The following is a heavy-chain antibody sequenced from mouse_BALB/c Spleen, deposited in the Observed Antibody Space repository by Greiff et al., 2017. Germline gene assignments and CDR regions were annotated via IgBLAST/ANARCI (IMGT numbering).Heavy chain of an antibody. J-gene: IGHJ1*01. CDR2: INPSNGRT. V-gene: IGHV1S81*02. CDR3: APYGYDVGYLDV. Sequence: VQLQQPGAELVKPGASVKLSCKASGYTFTSYWMHWVKQRPGQGLEWIGEINPSNGRTNYNEKFKSKATLTVDKSSSTAYMQLSSLTSEDSAVYYCAPYGYDVGYLDVWGAGTAVTVPS. CDR1: GYTFTSYW. D-gene: IGHD2-2*01.